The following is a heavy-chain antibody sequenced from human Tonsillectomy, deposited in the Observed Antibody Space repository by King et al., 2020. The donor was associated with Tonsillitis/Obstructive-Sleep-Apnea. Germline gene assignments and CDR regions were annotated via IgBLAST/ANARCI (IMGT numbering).Heavy chain of an antibody. CDR2: INHSGST. J-gene: IGHJ5*02. CDR3: ATAPTHYYDSSGNWFDP. D-gene: IGHD3-22*01. Sequence: HVQLQQWGAGLLKPSETLSLTCAVYGGSFSGYYWSWIRQPPGKGLEWIGEINHSGSTNYNPSLKSRVTISVDTSKNQFSLTLSSVTAADTAVYYCATAPTHYYDSSGNWFDPWGQGTLVTVSS. V-gene: IGHV4-34*01. CDR1: GGSFSGYY.